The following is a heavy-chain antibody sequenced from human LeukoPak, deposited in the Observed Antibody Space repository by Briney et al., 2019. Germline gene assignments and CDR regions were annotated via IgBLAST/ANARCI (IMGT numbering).Heavy chain of an antibody. J-gene: IGHJ4*02. CDR3: AIGGDSTTSCYRCFNY. D-gene: IGHD2-2*02. Sequence: GGSLKISCKGFGYSFRNYWIGWVRQMPGKGLGWMGIIYPDDSDTRYSPSFQGQVTISADKSISTAYLQWSSLKASDTAIYYCAIGGDSTTSCYRCFNYWGQGTLVTVSS. CDR2: IYPDDSDT. V-gene: IGHV5-51*01. CDR1: GYSFRNYW.